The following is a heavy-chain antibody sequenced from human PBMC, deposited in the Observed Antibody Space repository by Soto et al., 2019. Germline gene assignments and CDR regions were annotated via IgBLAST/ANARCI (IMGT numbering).Heavy chain of an antibody. Sequence: GGSLRLSCAASGFTFSSYGMHWVRQAPGKGLEWVAVISYDGSNKYYADSVKGRFTISRDNSKNTLYLQMNSLRAEDTAVYYCAKVPGYCISTSCYDWYFDLWGRGTLVTVSS. D-gene: IGHD2-2*01. CDR3: AKVPGYCISTSCYDWYFDL. CDR1: GFTFSSYG. CDR2: ISYDGSNK. J-gene: IGHJ2*01. V-gene: IGHV3-30*18.